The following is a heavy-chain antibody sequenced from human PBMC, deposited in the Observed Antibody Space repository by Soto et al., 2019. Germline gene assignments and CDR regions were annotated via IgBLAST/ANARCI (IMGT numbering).Heavy chain of an antibody. D-gene: IGHD1-1*01. Sequence: QVQLVQSGAEVKKPGSSVKVSCKASGDSFSTCTIIWVRQAPGQGLEGMGGVIPIFGTANVANEFQGRITITASESTSTPDMALNNLRPGDTTVYRCARNVPYDFYFDSWGQGTLVTVSS. V-gene: IGHV1-69*01. CDR2: VIPIFGTA. CDR1: GDSFSTCT. CDR3: ARNVPYDFYFDS. J-gene: IGHJ4*02.